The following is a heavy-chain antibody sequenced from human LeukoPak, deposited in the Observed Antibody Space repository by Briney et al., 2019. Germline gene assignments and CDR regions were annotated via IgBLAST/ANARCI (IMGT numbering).Heavy chain of an antibody. Sequence: GGSLRLSCAASGFTFSSYWMTWVRQAPGKGLEWVASIKQDGNEKYYVCSVKGRFTISRHNAKRSLYLQMSSLRADDTAVYYCARDGAFRIYDYWGQGTLVTVSS. CDR1: GFTFSSYW. J-gene: IGHJ4*02. CDR2: IKQDGNEK. D-gene: IGHD3-3*02. CDR3: ARDGAFRIYDY. V-gene: IGHV3-7*01.